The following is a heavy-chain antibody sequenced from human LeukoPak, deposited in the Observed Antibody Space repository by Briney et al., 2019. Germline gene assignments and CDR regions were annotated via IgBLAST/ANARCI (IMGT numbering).Heavy chain of an antibody. CDR3: ARLVVGATLYYYYYMDV. J-gene: IGHJ6*03. V-gene: IGHV3-20*04. CDR1: GFTFDDYG. D-gene: IGHD1-26*01. Sequence: GGSLRLSCAASGFTFDDYGMSWVRQAPGKGLEWVSGINWNGGSTGYADSVKGRFTISRDNAKNSLYLQMNSLRAEDTALYYCARLVVGATLYYYYYMDVWGKGTTVTVSS. CDR2: INWNGGST.